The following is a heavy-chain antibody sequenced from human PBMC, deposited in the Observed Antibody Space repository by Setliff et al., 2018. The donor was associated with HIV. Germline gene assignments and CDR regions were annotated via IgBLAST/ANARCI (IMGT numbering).Heavy chain of an antibody. J-gene: IGHJ4*02. CDR2: IYSSGST. D-gene: IGHD3-9*01. CDR1: GGSISSGSYY. CDR3: ARGNPDFDILTGYWSHYFDY. Sequence: PSETLSLTCAVSGGSISSGSYYWSWIRQPAGKGLEWIGRIYSSGSTKYNPSLKSRVTISVDTSKNQFSLKLRSVTAADTAMYYCARGNPDFDILTGYWSHYFDYWGQGRLVTVSS. V-gene: IGHV4-61*02.